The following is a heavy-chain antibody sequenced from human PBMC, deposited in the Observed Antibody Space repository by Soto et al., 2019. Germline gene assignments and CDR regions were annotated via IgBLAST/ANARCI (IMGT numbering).Heavy chain of an antibody. V-gene: IGHV1-69*13. Sequence: SVKVSCKASGGTFSSYAISWVRQAPGQGLERMGGIIPIFGTANYAQKFQGRVTITADESTSTAYMELSSLRSEDTAVYYCARDPHVVSAAMIKYSSSAGIFYYGMDVWGQGTTVTVSS. CDR2: IIPIFGTA. CDR3: ARDPHVVSAAMIKYSSSAGIFYYGMDV. J-gene: IGHJ6*02. CDR1: GGTFSSYA. D-gene: IGHD2-2*01.